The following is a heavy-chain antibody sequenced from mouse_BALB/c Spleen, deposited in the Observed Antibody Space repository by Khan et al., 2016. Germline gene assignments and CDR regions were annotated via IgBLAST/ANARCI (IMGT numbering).Heavy chain of an antibody. J-gene: IGHJ3*01. CDR1: GYTFTDYW. CDR2: MNPSTGYT. D-gene: IGHD1-1*01. Sequence: QVQLQQSGAELAKPGASVKMSCTASGYTFTDYWMHWVKQSPGQGLEWIGYMNPSTGYTEYNQKFKDKATLTADKSSSTAYMQLSSLTSEDTAVYYCASWSYYYGSSCGWFAYWGQGTLVTVSA. CDR3: ASWSYYYGSSCGWFAY. V-gene: IGHV1-7*01.